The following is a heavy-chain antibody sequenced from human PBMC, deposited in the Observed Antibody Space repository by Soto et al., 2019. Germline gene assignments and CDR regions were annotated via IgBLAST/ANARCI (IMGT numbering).Heavy chain of an antibody. J-gene: IGHJ6*02. D-gene: IGHD5-18*01. CDR3: AREDTAYGFDYYYGMDV. CDR2: ISSSSSYI. CDR1: GFTFSSYS. Sequence: GGSLRLSCAASGFTFSSYSMNWVRQAPGKGLEWVSSISSSSSYIYYADSVKGRFTISRDNAKNSLYLQMNSLRAEDTAVYYCAREDTAYGFDYYYGMDVWGQGTTVTVSS. V-gene: IGHV3-21*01.